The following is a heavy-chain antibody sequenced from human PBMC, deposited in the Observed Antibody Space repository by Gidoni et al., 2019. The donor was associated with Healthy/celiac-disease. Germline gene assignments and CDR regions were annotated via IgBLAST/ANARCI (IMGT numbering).Heavy chain of an antibody. D-gene: IGHD3-22*01. CDR1: GDSVSSNSAA. V-gene: IGHV6-1*01. Sequence: QVQLQQSGPGLVKPSQTLSLTCAISGDSVSSNSAAWNWIRQSPSSGLEWLGRTYHGSKWYNDYAVSVKSRITIKPDTSKNQFSLQLNSVTPEDTAVYYCASSSGYRDDACDIWGQGTMVTVSS. CDR2: TYHGSKWYN. J-gene: IGHJ3*02. CDR3: ASSSGYRDDACDI.